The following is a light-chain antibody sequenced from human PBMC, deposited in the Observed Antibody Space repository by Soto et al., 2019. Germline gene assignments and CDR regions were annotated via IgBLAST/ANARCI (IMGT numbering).Light chain of an antibody. CDR1: QSVSSN. CDR2: GAF. Sequence: EIVLTQSPATLSLSPGERATLSCRASQSVSSNLAWYQQKPGQAPRLLIYGAFTRATGIPARFSGSGSGKEFTLTISSLQSEDFAVYYCQQYNNWPPWTFGQGTKVDI. J-gene: IGKJ1*01. CDR3: QQYNNWPPWT. V-gene: IGKV3-15*01.